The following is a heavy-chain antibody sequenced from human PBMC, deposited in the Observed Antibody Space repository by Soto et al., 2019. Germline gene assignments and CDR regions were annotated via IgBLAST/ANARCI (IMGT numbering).Heavy chain of an antibody. CDR2: ISGSGGST. Sequence: EVQLLESGGGLVQPGGSLRLSCAASGFTFSSYAMSWVRQAPGKGLEWVSAISGSGGSTYYADSVKGRFTSSRDNPKNPLYLQMHSLRAEDPAVYYCAKDLTISDTAMAKGGDYRGQGTLVTVSS. D-gene: IGHD5-18*01. V-gene: IGHV3-23*01. CDR3: AKDLTISDTAMAKGGDY. J-gene: IGHJ4*02. CDR1: GFTFSSYA.